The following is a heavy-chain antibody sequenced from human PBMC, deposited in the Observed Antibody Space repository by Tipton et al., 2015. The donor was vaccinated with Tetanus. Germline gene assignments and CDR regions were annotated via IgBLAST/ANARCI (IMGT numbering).Heavy chain of an antibody. CDR2: IYYNGAT. CDR3: ARANNEFPKKGPFDS. CDR1: VGSLSRGTYY. Sequence: LRLSCTASVGSLSRGTYYWAWIRQPPGKGLEWIGNIYYNGATYYNASLESRVTISIDASRDQFSLKLTSVTAADTAVYYCARANNEFPKKGPFDSWGQGSLVIVSS. V-gene: IGHV4-39*01. J-gene: IGHJ4*02. D-gene: IGHD1-1*01.